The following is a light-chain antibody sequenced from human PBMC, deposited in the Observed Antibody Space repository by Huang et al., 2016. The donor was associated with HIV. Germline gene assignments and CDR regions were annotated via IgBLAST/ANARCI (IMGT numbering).Light chain of an antibody. V-gene: IGKV1-39*01. J-gene: IGKJ5*01. CDR2: VAS. Sequence: DIQMTQSPSSLSASVGDRVTITCRASQSISSYLNWYQQKEGKAPKFLIYVASSLQSGVPSRFSGSGSGTDVTLTISNLQPEDFATYYCQQSYTTPITFGQGTRLEIK. CDR3: QQSYTTPIT. CDR1: QSISSY.